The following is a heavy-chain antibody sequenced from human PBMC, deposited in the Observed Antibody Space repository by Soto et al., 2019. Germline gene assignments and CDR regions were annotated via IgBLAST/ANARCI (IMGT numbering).Heavy chain of an antibody. V-gene: IGHV4-34*01. D-gene: IGHD3-3*02. CDR3: VRGQPHRITIFEVVIRSYDYGMDV. CDR1: GGSFTGYY. J-gene: IGHJ6*02. Sequence: QVQLQQWGAGLLKPSETLSLTCAVYGGSFTGYYWTWIRQTPGKGLEWIGEINYRGSSYYNPSLESRISMAVGTSKNQFSLKLRSVTAADTAVYFCVRGQPHRITIFEVVIRSYDYGMDVWGQGTTVTVSS. CDR2: INYRGSS.